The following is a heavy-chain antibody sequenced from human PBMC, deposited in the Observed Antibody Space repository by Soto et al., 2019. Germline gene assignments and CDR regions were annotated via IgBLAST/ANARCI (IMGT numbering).Heavy chain of an antibody. Sequence: GASVKVSCKASGYTFTSYGVHWVRQAPGQGLEWMGIINPSGGSTSYAQKYQGRVTMTRDTSTSTVYMELSSLRSEDTAVYYCARSYYDFWSGPTNWFDPWGQGTLVTVSS. CDR2: INPSGGST. V-gene: IGHV1-46*01. D-gene: IGHD3-3*01. CDR3: ARSYYDFWSGPTNWFDP. J-gene: IGHJ5*02. CDR1: GYTFTSYG.